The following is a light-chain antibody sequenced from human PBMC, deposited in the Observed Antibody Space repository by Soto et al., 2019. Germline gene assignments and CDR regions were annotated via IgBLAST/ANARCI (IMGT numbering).Light chain of an antibody. Sequence: DIQMTQSPSPLSASVGDRVTITCRASQSINSYLNWYQHKPGKAPTLLISGATSLHSGAPSRFSGSGYGTDFTLSISRFQPEEFATYYCQQCFSPPWTFGHGTKVDFK. CDR1: QSINSY. CDR3: QQCFSPPWT. V-gene: IGKV1-39*01. CDR2: GAT. J-gene: IGKJ1*01.